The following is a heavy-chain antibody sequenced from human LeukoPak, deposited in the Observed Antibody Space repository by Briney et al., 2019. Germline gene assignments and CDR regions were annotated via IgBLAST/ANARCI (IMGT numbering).Heavy chain of an antibody. D-gene: IGHD3-22*01. CDR3: ARRDSSGYYYGLADY. CDR2: IYYSGST. V-gene: IGHV4-39*01. J-gene: IGHJ4*02. Sequence: SETLSLTCTVSGGSISSSSYYWGWIRQPPGKGLEWIGSIYYSGSTYYNPSLKSRVTISVDTSKNQFSLKLSSVTAADTAVYHCARRDSSGYYYGLADYWGQGTLVTVSS. CDR1: GGSISSSSYY.